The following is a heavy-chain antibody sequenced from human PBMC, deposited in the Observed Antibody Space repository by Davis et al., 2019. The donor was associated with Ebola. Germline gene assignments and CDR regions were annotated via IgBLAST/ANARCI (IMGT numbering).Heavy chain of an antibody. CDR3: ASGLDY. CDR1: GFTLRIYC. Sequence: GGSLRLSFPASGFTLRIYCMSWVRQAPGKGLEWVANIKQDGSEKYYVDSVKGRFTISRDNAKNSLYLQMDGLRVEDTAVYYCASGLDYWGQGSLVTVSS. CDR2: IKQDGSEK. J-gene: IGHJ4*02. V-gene: IGHV3-7*01.